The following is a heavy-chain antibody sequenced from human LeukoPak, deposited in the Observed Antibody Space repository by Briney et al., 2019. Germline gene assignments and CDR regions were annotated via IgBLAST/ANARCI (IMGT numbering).Heavy chain of an antibody. CDR3: AKTHPRGYGDYGPPYLDY. J-gene: IGHJ4*02. D-gene: IGHD4-17*01. Sequence: QPGGSLRLSCAASGFIFSSYAMSWVRQAPGKGLEWVSAISGSGGSTYYADSVKGRFTISRDNSKNTLYLQMNSLRAEDTAVYYCAKTHPRGYGDYGPPYLDYWGQGTLVTVSS. V-gene: IGHV3-23*01. CDR1: GFIFSSYA. CDR2: ISGSGGST.